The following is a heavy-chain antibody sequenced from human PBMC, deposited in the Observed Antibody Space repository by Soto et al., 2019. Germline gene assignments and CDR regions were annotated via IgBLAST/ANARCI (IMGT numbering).Heavy chain of an antibody. J-gene: IGHJ4*02. CDR2: ISWNSGSI. Sequence: GGSLRLSCAASGFTFDDYAMHWVRQAPGKGLEWVSGISWNSGSIGYADSVKGRFTISRDNAKNSLYLQMNSLRAEDTALYYCAKDLLVDYDFWSGYDYWGQGTLVTVSS. CDR1: GFTFDDYA. V-gene: IGHV3-9*01. CDR3: AKDLLVDYDFWSGYDY. D-gene: IGHD3-3*01.